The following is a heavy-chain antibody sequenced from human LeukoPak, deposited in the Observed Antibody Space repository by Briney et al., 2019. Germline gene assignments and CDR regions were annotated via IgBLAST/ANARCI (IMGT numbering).Heavy chain of an antibody. CDR2: ISDSGGST. V-gene: IGHV3-23*01. D-gene: IGHD4/OR15-4a*01. CDR3: ARDRMTMADAFDI. J-gene: IGHJ3*02. Sequence: GGSLRLSCAVSGITLSNYGMTWVRQAPGKGLEWVAGISDSGGSTNYADSVKGRFTISRDNAKNSLYLQMNSLRAEDTAVYYCARDRMTMADAFDIWGQGTMVTVSS. CDR1: GITLSNYG.